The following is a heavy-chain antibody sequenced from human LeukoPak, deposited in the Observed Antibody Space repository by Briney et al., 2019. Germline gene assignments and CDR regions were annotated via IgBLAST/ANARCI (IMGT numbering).Heavy chain of an antibody. V-gene: IGHV1-2*02. D-gene: IGHD3-22*01. CDR1: GYTFTSYY. CDR2: INPNTGGT. J-gene: IGHJ3*02. CDR3: ATYYDSGVHAFHI. Sequence: ASVKVSCKASGYTFTSYYMHWVRQAPGQGLEWMGYINPNTGGTHYAQKFQGRVTVTRDTPISTAYMDLNRLTSDDTAVYYCATYYDSGVHAFHIWGQGTMVTVSS.